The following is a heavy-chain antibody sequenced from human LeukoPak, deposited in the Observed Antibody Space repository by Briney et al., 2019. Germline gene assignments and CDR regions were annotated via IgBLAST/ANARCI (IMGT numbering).Heavy chain of an antibody. V-gene: IGHV1-18*01. J-gene: IGHJ3*02. CDR3: ARGRDSGSPYDAFDI. CDR2: ISAYNGNT. D-gene: IGHD1-26*01. Sequence: GASVKVSCKASGYTFTSYGISWVRQAPGQGLEWMGWISAYNGNTNYAQKLQGRVTMTRDTSISTAYMELSRLRSDDTAVYYCARGRDSGSPYDAFDIWGQGTMVTVSS. CDR1: GYTFTSYG.